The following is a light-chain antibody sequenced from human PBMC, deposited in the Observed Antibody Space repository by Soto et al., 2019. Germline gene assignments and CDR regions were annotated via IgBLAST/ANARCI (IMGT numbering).Light chain of an antibody. V-gene: IGKV3-15*01. CDR2: RAS. CDR1: QTIYSN. CDR3: QQYQNLWT. Sequence: IVMTQSPATLSVSPGERATLSCRAGQTIYSNVAWYQQRPGQAPRLLIYRASTRATGVPARFSGCGSGTEFTLTISGLQSEDLALYYCQQYQNLWTFGQGTKVEIK. J-gene: IGKJ1*01.